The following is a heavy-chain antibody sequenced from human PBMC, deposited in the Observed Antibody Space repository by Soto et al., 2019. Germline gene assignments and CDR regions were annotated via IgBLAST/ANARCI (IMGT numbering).Heavy chain of an antibody. CDR1: GFTFSSYA. J-gene: IGHJ4*02. V-gene: IGHV3-30-3*01. Sequence: QVQLVESGGGVVQPGRSLRLSCAASGFTFSSYAMHWVRQAPGKGLEWVAVISYDGSNKYYADSVKGRFTISRDNSKNPLYLQMNSLRAEDTAVYYCASDMTTVTGNFDYWGQGTLVTVSS. CDR3: ASDMTTVTGNFDY. CDR2: ISYDGSNK. D-gene: IGHD4-17*01.